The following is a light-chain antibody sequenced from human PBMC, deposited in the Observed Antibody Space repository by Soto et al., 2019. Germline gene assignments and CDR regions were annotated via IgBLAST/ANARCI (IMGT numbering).Light chain of an antibody. CDR2: GTS. CDR3: QQYGPSRT. J-gene: IGKJ1*01. Sequence: LTQGPYTLSLSPGERATLSCRASQKINTSYLAWYQQKPGQAPRLLISGTSIRATGIPDRFSGSGSGTDFTLTISRLESEDFAVYFCQQYGPSRTFGQGTKVDIK. CDR1: QKINTSY. V-gene: IGKV3-20*01.